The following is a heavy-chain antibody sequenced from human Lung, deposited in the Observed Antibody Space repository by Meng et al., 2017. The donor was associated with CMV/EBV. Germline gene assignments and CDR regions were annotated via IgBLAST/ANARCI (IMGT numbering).Heavy chain of an antibody. CDR2: SKSKTDGGTT. CDR3: TTVLGTSYPYGLDV. CDR1: GFTFSNAW. Sequence: GESXKISCAASGFTFSNAWMSWVRQAPGKGLEWVGRSKSKTDGGTTDYAAPVKGRFTISRDDSKNTLYLQMNSLKTEDTAVYYCTTVLGTSYPYGLDVWGQWTSVTVSS. J-gene: IGHJ6*01. D-gene: IGHD1-26*01. V-gene: IGHV3-15*01.